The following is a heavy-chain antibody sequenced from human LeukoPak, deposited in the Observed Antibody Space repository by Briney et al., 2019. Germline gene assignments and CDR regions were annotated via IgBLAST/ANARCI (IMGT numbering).Heavy chain of an antibody. CDR2: MNPNSGNT. CDR3: ARWAYDFWSGYYTYWFDP. Sequence: ASVKVSCTASGYTFTSYDINWVRQATGQGREWMGWMNPNSGNTGYAQKFQGRVTMTRNTSISTAYMELSSLRSEDTAVYYCARWAYDFWSGYYTYWFDPWGQGTLVTVSS. J-gene: IGHJ5*02. D-gene: IGHD3-3*01. V-gene: IGHV1-8*01. CDR1: GYTFTSYD.